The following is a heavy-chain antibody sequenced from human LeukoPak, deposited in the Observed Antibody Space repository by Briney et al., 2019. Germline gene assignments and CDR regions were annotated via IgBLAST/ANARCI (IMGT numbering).Heavy chain of an antibody. D-gene: IGHD3-9*01. V-gene: IGHV1-69*13. CDR1: GGTFISYA. CDR2: IIPIFGTA. CDR3: ARGSLRYFDWLSNNWFDP. Sequence: ASVKVSCKASGGTFISYAISWVRQASGQGLEWMGGIIPIFGTANYAQKFQGRVTITADESTSTAYMELSSLRSEDTAVYYCARGSLRYFDWLSNNWFDPWGQGTLVTVSS. J-gene: IGHJ5*02.